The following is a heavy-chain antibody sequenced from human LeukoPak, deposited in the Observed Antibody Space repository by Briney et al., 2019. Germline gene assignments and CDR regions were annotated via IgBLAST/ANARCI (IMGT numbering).Heavy chain of an antibody. Sequence: SAKVSCKASGGTFSSYAISWVRQAPGQGLEWMGRIIPILGIANYAQKFQGRVTITADKSTSTAYMELSSLRSEDTAVYYCARGGTMVRGVNELDYWGQGTLVTVSS. J-gene: IGHJ4*02. V-gene: IGHV1-69*04. CDR1: GGTFSSYA. CDR3: ARGGTMVRGVNELDY. CDR2: IIPILGIA. D-gene: IGHD3-10*01.